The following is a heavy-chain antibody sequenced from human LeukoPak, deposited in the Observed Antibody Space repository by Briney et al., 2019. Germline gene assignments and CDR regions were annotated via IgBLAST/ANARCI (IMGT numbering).Heavy chain of an antibody. CDR2: INWNGGIT. J-gene: IGHJ4*02. Sequence: GGSLRLSCATSGFRFVDYGLSWVRQAPGKGLEWLSAINWNGGITEYADSVKGRFTISRDNAKNSLYLQMDNLRAEDTAFYYCARDRMATSYSVSHFDSWGQGTLVTVSS. D-gene: IGHD6-13*01. CDR3: ARDRMATSYSVSHFDS. CDR1: GFRFVDYG. V-gene: IGHV3-20*04.